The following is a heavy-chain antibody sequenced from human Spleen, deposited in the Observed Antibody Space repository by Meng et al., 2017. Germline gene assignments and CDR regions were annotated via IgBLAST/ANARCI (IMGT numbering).Heavy chain of an antibody. CDR2: ISGQNGNT. CDR1: DYTLSSYG. V-gene: IGHV1-18*01. Sequence: ASVKVSCKASDYTLSSYGISWVRQAPGQGVEWMGWISGQNGNTNYAQKFQGRVIMTKDTATSTAYMELRSLRSDDTAVYYCGRDLFYYDSSGYSFTDVFDVWGQGTMVTVSS. D-gene: IGHD3-22*01. J-gene: IGHJ3*01. CDR3: GRDLFYYDSSGYSFTDVFDV.